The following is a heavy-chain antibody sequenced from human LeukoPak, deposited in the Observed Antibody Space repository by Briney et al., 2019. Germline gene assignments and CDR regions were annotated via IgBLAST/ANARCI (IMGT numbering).Heavy chain of an antibody. Sequence: SETLSLTCTVSGGSISSGGYYWSWIRQHPGKGLEWIGYIYYSGSTYYNPSLKSRVTISVDTSKNQFSLKLSSVTAADTAVYYCARATPMARGPVGFNWFDPWGQGTLVTVSS. V-gene: IGHV4-31*03. CDR3: ARATPMARGPVGFNWFDP. J-gene: IGHJ5*02. D-gene: IGHD3-10*01. CDR2: IYYSGST. CDR1: GGSISSGGYY.